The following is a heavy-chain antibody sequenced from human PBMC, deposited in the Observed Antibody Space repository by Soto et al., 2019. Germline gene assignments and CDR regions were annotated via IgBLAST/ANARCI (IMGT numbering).Heavy chain of an antibody. CDR3: TRDPGYCSSTSCYALDY. CDR1: GFTFGDYA. Sequence: GGSLRLSCTASGFTFGDYAMSWFRQAPGKGLEWVGFIRSKAYGGTTEYAASVKGRFTISRDDSKSIAYLQMNSLKTEDTAVYYCTRDPGYCSSTSCYALDYWGQGTLVTVSS. V-gene: IGHV3-49*03. CDR2: IRSKAYGGTT. D-gene: IGHD2-2*01. J-gene: IGHJ4*02.